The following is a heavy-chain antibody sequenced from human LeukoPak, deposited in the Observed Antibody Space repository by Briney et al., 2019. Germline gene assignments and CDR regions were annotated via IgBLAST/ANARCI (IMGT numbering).Heavy chain of an antibody. Sequence: GASVKVSCKASGYNFISYIMSWVRQAPGQGLEWMGGIIPIFGTANYAQKFQGRVTITADESTSTAYMELSSLRSEDTAVYYCASSLGAYDFWSGGDYFDYWGQGTLVTVSS. CDR1: GYNFISYI. CDR2: IIPIFGTA. D-gene: IGHD3-3*01. J-gene: IGHJ4*02. CDR3: ASSLGAYDFWSGGDYFDY. V-gene: IGHV1-69*13.